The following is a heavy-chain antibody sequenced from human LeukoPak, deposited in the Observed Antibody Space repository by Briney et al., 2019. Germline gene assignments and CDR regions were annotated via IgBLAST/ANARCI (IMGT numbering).Heavy chain of an antibody. D-gene: IGHD5-24*01. CDR1: GFTFSSYA. CDR2: ISYDGSNK. J-gene: IGHJ3*01. CDR3: ARVGRDGYNFWPNAFDL. Sequence: GRSLRLSCAASGFTFSSYAMHWVRQAPGKGLAWVAVISYDGSNKYYADSVKGRFTISRDNSKNTLYLQMNSLRAEGTAVYYCARVGRDGYNFWPNAFDLWGQGTMVTVSS. V-gene: IGHV3-30*04.